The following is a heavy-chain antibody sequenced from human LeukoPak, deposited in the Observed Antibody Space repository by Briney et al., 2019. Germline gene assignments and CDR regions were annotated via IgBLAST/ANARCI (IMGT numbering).Heavy chain of an antibody. CDR2: ISSSGSTI. D-gene: IGHD6-13*01. CDR3: AREIAAADHYYYYGMDV. V-gene: IGHV3-48*03. CDR1: GFTFSSYE. J-gene: IGHJ6*02. Sequence: GGSPRLSCAASGFTFSSYEMNWVRQAPGKGLEWVSYISSSGSTIYYADSVKGRFTISRDNAKNSLYLQMNSLRAEDTAVYYCAREIAAADHYYYYGMDVWGQGTTVTVSS.